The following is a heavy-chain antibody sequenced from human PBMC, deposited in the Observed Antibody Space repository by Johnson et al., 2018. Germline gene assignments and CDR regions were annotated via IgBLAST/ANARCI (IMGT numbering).Heavy chain of an antibody. V-gene: IGHV3-21*01. D-gene: IGHD1-14*01. CDR3: VRDLSTTTGGYFQH. Sequence: EVQLLESGGGLVKPGGSLRLSCVASGFTFSSYSMTWVRQAPGKGLEWVSSLSRSNSYGYYADSVKGRFTISRDNAKNSLDLQMNSLGGEDTAVYYCVRDLSTTTGGYFQHWGQGTLVTVSS. CDR2: LSRSNSYG. J-gene: IGHJ1*01. CDR1: GFTFSSYS.